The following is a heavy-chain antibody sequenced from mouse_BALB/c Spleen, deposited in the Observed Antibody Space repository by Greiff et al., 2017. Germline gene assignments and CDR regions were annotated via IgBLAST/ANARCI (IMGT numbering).Heavy chain of an antibody. Sequence: DVKLVESGGGLVQPGGSRKLSCAASGFTFSSFGMHWVRQAPEKGLEWVAYISSGSSTIYYADTVKGRFTISRDNPKNTLFLQMTSLRSEDTAMYYCARGDYPYFDYWGQGTTLTVSS. CDR2: ISSGSSTI. J-gene: IGHJ2*01. D-gene: IGHD2-4*01. CDR3: ARGDYPYFDY. CDR1: GFTFSSFG. V-gene: IGHV5-17*02.